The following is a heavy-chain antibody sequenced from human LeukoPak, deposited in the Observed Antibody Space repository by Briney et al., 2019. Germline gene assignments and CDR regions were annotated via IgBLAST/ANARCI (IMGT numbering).Heavy chain of an antibody. CDR1: GGSISSSSYY. D-gene: IGHD3-10*01. CDR3: ARSIRHDQHMVRGDYYYMDV. J-gene: IGHJ6*03. V-gene: IGHV4-39*07. CDR2: IYYSGST. Sequence: PSETLSLTCTVSGGSISSSSYYWGWIRQPPGKGLEWIGSIYYSGSTYYNPSLKSRVTISVDTSKNQFSLKLSSVTAADTAVYYCARSIRHDQHMVRGDYYYMDVWGKGTTVTVSS.